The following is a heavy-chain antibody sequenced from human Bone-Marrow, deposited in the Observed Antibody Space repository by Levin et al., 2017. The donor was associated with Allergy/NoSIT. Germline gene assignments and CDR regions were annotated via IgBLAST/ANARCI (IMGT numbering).Heavy chain of an antibody. Sequence: GGSLRLSCAASGFTVSSDFMNWVRQAPGKGLEWVSLIRSDDNTYYADSVKGRFTISRDISKNTVYLQMNNLRADDTAVYYCARDYYGSGASWVAFDIWGQGTMVTVSS. CDR1: GFTVSSDF. CDR2: IRSDDNT. CDR3: ARDYYGSGASWVAFDI. D-gene: IGHD3-10*01. V-gene: IGHV3-53*01. J-gene: IGHJ3*02.